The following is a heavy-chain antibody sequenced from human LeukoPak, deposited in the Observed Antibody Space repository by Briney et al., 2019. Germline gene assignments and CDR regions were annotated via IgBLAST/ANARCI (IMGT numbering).Heavy chain of an antibody. V-gene: IGHV3-64*01. J-gene: IGHJ4*01. Sequence: GGSLRLSCAGSGFTFSSYAIHWLRQAPGKGLEYVSSISSNGGSTHYANSVKGGFTISRDNSKNTLYLQMGSLRTEDMAVYYCARGLHSGIAAENFEYWGHGTLVTVSS. D-gene: IGHD6-25*01. CDR3: ARGLHSGIAAENFEY. CDR1: GFTFSSYA. CDR2: ISSNGGST.